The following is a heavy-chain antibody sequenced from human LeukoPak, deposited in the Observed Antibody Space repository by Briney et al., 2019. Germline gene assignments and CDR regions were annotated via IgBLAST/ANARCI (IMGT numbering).Heavy chain of an antibody. J-gene: IGHJ5*02. V-gene: IGHV3-23*01. Sequence: PGGSLRLSCAASGFTFSSYAMSWVRQAPGKGLEWVSAISGSGGSTYYADSVKGWFTISRDNSKNTLYLQMNSLRAEDTAVYYCARHDYGDLSDWFDPWGQGTLVTVSS. CDR3: ARHDYGDLSDWFDP. CDR1: GFTFSSYA. D-gene: IGHD4-17*01. CDR2: ISGSGGST.